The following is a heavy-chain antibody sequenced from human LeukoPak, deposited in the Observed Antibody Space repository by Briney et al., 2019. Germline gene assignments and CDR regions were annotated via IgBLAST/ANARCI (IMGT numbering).Heavy chain of an antibody. CDR1: GGSISSYY. CDR2: IYYSGST. Sequence: PSETLSLTCTVCGGSISSYYWSWLGQPLGKEVEWIGYIYYSGSTNYNPSLMSRFTISVDTSKNQFSLKLSSVTAADTAVYYCARVGVTMDYYYYYMDVWGKGTTVTVSS. J-gene: IGHJ6*03. V-gene: IGHV4-59*08. CDR3: ARVGVTMDYYYYYMDV. D-gene: IGHD3-10*01.